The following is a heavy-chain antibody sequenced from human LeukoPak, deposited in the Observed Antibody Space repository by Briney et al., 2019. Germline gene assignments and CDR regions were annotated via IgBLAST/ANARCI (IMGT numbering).Heavy chain of an antibody. V-gene: IGHV4-39*07. D-gene: IGHD3-3*01. CDR3: ASNYDFWSGYYRY. Sequence: PSETLSLTCTVSGGSISSSSYYWGWIRQPPGKGLEWIGSIYYSGSTYYNPSLKSRATISVDTSKNQFSLKLSSVTAADTAVYYCASNYDFWSGYYRYWGQGTLVTVSS. CDR2: IYYSGST. CDR1: GGSISSSSYY. J-gene: IGHJ4*02.